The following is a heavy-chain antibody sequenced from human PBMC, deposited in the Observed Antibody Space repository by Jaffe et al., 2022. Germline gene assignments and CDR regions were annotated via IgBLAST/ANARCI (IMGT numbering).Heavy chain of an antibody. V-gene: IGHV4-38-2*01. CDR3: ARLEVGLPFDP. CDR2: IYHSRST. D-gene: IGHD1-26*01. J-gene: IGHJ5*02. Sequence: QVQLQESGPGLVKPSETLSLTCAVSGYSISSGYYWGWIRQPPGKGLEWIGSIYHSRSTYYNPSLKSRVTISVDTSKNQFSLKLSSVTAADTAVYYCARLEVGLPFDPWGQGTLVTVSS. CDR1: GYSISSGYY.